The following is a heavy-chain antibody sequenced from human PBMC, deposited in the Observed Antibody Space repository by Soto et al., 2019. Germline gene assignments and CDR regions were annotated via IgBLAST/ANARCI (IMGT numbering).Heavy chain of an antibody. CDR3: ARGKRWLQLVLDY. CDR1: GFTFSSYG. CDR2: IWYDGSNK. J-gene: IGHJ4*02. D-gene: IGHD5-12*01. V-gene: IGHV3-33*01. Sequence: GGSLRLSCAASGFTFSSYGMHWVRQAPGKGLEWVAVIWYDGSNKYYADSVKGRFTISRDNSKNTLYLQMNSLRAEDTAVYYCARGKRWLQLVLDYWGQGTLVTVSS.